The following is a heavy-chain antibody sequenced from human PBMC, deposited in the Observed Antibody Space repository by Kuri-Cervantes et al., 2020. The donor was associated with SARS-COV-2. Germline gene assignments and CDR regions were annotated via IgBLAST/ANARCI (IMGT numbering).Heavy chain of an antibody. V-gene: IGHV1-69*13. CDR3: AKDSRSAHELLWFGEIHWNWFDP. Sequence: SVKVSCKASGGTFSSYAISWVRQAPGQGLEWMGGIIPIFGTANYAQRFQGRVTITADESTSTAYMELSSLRAEDTAVYYCAKDSRSAHELLWFGEIHWNWFDPWGQGTLVTVSS. J-gene: IGHJ5*02. D-gene: IGHD3-10*01. CDR2: IIPIFGTA. CDR1: GGTFSSYA.